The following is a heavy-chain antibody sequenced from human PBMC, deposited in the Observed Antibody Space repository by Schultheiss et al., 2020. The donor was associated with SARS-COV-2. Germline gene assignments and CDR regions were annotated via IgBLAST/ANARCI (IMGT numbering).Heavy chain of an antibody. V-gene: IGHV4-61*01. D-gene: IGHD2-15*01. J-gene: IGHJ4*02. CDR2: INHSGST. Sequence: SETLSLTCTVSGGSVSSGSYYWSWIRQPPGKGLEWIGEINHSGSTNYNPSLKSRVTISVDTSKNQFSLKLSSVTAADTAVYYCARSSKKRAAGSFDYWGQGTLVTVSS. CDR3: ARSSKKRAAGSFDY. CDR1: GGSVSSGSYY.